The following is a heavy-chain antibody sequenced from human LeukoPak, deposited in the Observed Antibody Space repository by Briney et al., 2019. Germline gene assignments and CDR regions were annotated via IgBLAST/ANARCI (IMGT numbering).Heavy chain of an antibody. D-gene: IGHD1-26*01. CDR1: GFTFSTYA. V-gene: IGHV3-23*01. CDR2: ISANGGRT. Sequence: GGSLRLSCAASGFTFSTYAMGWVRQAPGKGLEWVSGISANGGRTYYADSVKGRFTISRDNSKNTLYLQMNSLRAEDTAVYYCAKDVAGSGSYSFDYWGQGTLVTVSS. CDR3: AKDVAGSGSYSFDY. J-gene: IGHJ4*02.